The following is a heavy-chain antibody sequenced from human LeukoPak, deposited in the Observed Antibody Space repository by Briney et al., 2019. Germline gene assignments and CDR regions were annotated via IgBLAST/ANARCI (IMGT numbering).Heavy chain of an antibody. J-gene: IGHJ5*02. CDR1: GGSISSSSYY. Sequence: PSETLSLTCTASGGSISSSSYYWGWIRQPPGKGLEWIGSIYYSGSTYYNPSLKSRVTISVDTSKNQFSLKLSSVTAADTAVYYCARHEQVAATLWWFDPWGQGTLVTVSS. CDR3: ARHEQVAATLWWFDP. V-gene: IGHV4-39*01. D-gene: IGHD2-15*01. CDR2: IYYSGST.